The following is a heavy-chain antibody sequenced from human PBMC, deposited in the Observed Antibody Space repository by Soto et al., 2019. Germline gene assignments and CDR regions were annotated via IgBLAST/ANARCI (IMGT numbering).Heavy chain of an antibody. CDR2: IGGGGSSP. D-gene: IGHD2-2*01. CDR3: AKARCSTTNCYVPDY. CDR1: GFTFSTYT. J-gene: IGHJ4*02. V-gene: IGHV3-23*01. Sequence: EVQLLESGGGLGQPGGSLRLSCAASGFTFSTYTMSWVRQAPGKGLEWVSVIGGGGSSPSYVDSVQGRFTISRDNYKNTLFLQMNSLRAEDTAMYYCAKARCSTTNCYVPDYWGQGTLVTVSS.